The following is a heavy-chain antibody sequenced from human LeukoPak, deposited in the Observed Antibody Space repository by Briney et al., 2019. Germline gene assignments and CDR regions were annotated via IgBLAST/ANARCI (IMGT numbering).Heavy chain of an antibody. CDR2: ISGSGGSI. J-gene: IGHJ4*02. D-gene: IGHD6-19*01. CDR1: GFIFSSYA. V-gene: IGHV3-23*01. Sequence: GGSLRLSCATSGFIFSSYAMSWVRQAPGRGLEWVSSISGSGGSIYYADSVKGRFTISRDNSKNTLYLQMNSLRAEDTAVYYCAKGFSSVSYWGQGTLVTVSS. CDR3: AKGFSSVSY.